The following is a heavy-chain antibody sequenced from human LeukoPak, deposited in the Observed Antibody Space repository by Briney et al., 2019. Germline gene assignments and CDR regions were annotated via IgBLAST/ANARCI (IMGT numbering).Heavy chain of an antibody. CDR2: ISSSSSYI. V-gene: IGHV3-21*01. CDR3: ARVRIYGDYVSFDY. Sequence: GGSLRLSCAASGFTFSSYAMNWVRQAPGKGLEWVSSISSSSSYIYYADSVKGRFTISRDNAKNSLYLQMNSLRAEDTAVYYCARVRIYGDYVSFDYWGQGTLVTVSS. CDR1: GFTFSSYA. J-gene: IGHJ4*02. D-gene: IGHD4-17*01.